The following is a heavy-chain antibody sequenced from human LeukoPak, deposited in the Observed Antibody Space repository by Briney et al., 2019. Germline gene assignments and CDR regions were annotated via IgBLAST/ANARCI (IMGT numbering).Heavy chain of an antibody. V-gene: IGHV1-8*03. CDR2: MNPNSGNT. Sequence: GASVKVSCKASGYTFTSYDISWVRQATGQGLEWMGWMNPNSGNTGYAQKFQGRVTITRNTSISTAYMELSSLRSEDTAVYYCARSGYQLHNWFDPWGQGTLVTVSS. CDR1: GYTFTSYD. CDR3: ARSGYQLHNWFDP. J-gene: IGHJ5*02. D-gene: IGHD2-2*01.